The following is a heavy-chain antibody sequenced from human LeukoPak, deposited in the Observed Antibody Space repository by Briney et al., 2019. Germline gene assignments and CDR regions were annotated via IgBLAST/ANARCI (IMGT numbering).Heavy chain of an antibody. Sequence: SETLSLTCTVSGGSISSYYWSWIRQPPGKGLEWIGYIYYSGSINYNPSLKSRVTISVDTSKNQFSLKLSSVTAADTAVYYCARSFPGLTMVRGAPWGHWFDPWGQGTLVTVSS. CDR3: ARSFPGLTMVRGAPWGHWFDP. CDR1: GGSISSYY. J-gene: IGHJ5*02. CDR2: IYYSGSI. D-gene: IGHD3-10*01. V-gene: IGHV4-59*01.